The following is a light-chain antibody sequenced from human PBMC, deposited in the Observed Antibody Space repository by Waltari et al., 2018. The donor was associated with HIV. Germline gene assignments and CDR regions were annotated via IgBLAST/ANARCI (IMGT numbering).Light chain of an antibody. J-gene: IGKJ4*01. CDR1: QHFHSW. CDR3: QQASSFPLT. Sequence: DIQMTQSPSSVSASVGDRVTITCRAAQHFHSWLAWSQQQPGKAPQLLIYAASSLESGVPSRFSGTGSGTDFTLTISSLQPEDFATYYCQQASSFPLTFGGGTKVEIK. CDR2: AAS. V-gene: IGKV1-12*01.